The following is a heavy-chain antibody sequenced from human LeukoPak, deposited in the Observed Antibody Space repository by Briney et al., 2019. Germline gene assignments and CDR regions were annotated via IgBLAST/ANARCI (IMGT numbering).Heavy chain of an antibody. D-gene: IGHD3-22*01. Sequence: GGSLRLSCAASGFTFSSYWMHWVRQAPGKGLVWVSRINSDGSSTSYADSVKGRFTISRDNAKNTLYLQMNSLRDEDTAVYYCARENRDSSEIRPYYFDYWGQGTLVTVSS. CDR2: INSDGSST. J-gene: IGHJ4*02. V-gene: IGHV3-74*01. CDR3: ARENRDSSEIRPYYFDY. CDR1: GFTFSSYW.